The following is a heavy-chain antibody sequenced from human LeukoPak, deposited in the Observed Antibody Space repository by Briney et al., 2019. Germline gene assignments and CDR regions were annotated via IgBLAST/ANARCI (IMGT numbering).Heavy chain of an antibody. CDR1: GYTFTSYG. CDR3: ARDTHRTSHAFDI. V-gene: IGHV1-18*01. Sequence: ASVKVSCKASGYTFTSYGVSWVRQAPGQGLEWMGWISGYNGNTNYAQKLQGRVTMTTDTSTSTAYMELRSLRSDDTAVYYCARDTHRTSHAFDIWGQGTMVTVSS. CDR2: ISGYNGNT. J-gene: IGHJ3*02.